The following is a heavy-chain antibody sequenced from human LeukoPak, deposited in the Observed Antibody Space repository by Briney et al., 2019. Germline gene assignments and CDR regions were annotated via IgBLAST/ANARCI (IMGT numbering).Heavy chain of an antibody. CDR3: ARQAYSSDS. V-gene: IGHV3-7*01. Sequence: GGSLRLSCAASGFTFSSYAMSWVRQAPGKGLQWVASIKQDGSEKYCVDSVKGRFTISRDNAKNSLYLQMNSLRAEDTAVYYCARQAYSSDSWGQGTLVTVSS. D-gene: IGHD2-21*01. CDR2: IKQDGSEK. CDR1: GFTFSSYA. J-gene: IGHJ4*02.